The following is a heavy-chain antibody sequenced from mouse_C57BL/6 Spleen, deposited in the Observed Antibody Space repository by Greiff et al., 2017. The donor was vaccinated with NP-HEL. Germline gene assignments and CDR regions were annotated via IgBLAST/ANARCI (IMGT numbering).Heavy chain of an antibody. J-gene: IGHJ2*01. CDR2: ISYDGSN. CDR1: GYSITSGYY. Sequence: EVQLQESGPGLVKPSQSLSLTCSVTGYSITSGYYWNWIRQFPGNKLEWMGYISYDGSNNYNPSLKNRISITRDTSKNQFFLKLNSVTTEDTATYYCARDHLGNYFDYWGQGTTHTVSS. CDR3: ARDHLGNYFDY. V-gene: IGHV3-6*01.